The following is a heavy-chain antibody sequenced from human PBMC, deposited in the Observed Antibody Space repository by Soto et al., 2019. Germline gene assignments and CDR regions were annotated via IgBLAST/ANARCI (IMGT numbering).Heavy chain of an antibody. Sequence: QGLLQQSGPGLVKPSQTLSLTCAISGDSVSSDITSWNWIRQSPSRGLEWLGRTYYRSKWFHDYAASVKRRITINPDTSKNQFSLELNSMSPEDTAVYYCARGNALDVWGQGTVVTVSS. D-gene: IGHD3-10*01. V-gene: IGHV6-1*01. CDR2: TYYRSKWFH. CDR1: GDSVSSDITS. J-gene: IGHJ3*01. CDR3: ARGNALDV.